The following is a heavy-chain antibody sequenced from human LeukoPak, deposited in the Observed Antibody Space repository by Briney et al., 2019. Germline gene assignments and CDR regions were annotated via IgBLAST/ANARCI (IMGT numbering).Heavy chain of an antibody. D-gene: IGHD3-22*01. CDR2: IYYSGST. CDR1: GGSISSYY. J-gene: IGHJ3*02. CDR3: AREPDSSGYYNDAFDI. Sequence: SETLSLTCTVSGGSISSYYWSWIRQPPGKGLEWIGYIYYSGSTNYNPSLKSRVTISVDTSKNQFSLKLSSVTAADTAVYYCAREPDSSGYYNDAFDIWGQGTMVTVSS. V-gene: IGHV4-59*01.